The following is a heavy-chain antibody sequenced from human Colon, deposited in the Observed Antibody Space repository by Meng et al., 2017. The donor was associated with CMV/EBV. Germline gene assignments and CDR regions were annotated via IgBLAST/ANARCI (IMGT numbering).Heavy chain of an antibody. Sequence: ASVKVSCKASGYTFTSYDINWVRQATGQGLEWMGWMNPDSGKTGYVQKFQGRVTMTRDTSISTAYMELSSLRYEDTGVYYCTRGRQIPPGYCTSATCPDYWGQGTLVTVSS. J-gene: IGHJ4*02. CDR2: MNPDSGKT. V-gene: IGHV1-8*01. D-gene: IGHD2-2*01. CDR1: GYTFTSYD. CDR3: TRGRQIPPGYCTSATCPDY.